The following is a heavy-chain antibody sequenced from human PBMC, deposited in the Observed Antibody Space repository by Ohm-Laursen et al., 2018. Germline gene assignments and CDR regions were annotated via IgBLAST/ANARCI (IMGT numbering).Heavy chain of an antibody. CDR2: ISGSGGST. J-gene: IGHJ4*02. V-gene: IGHV3-23*01. CDR1: GFTFSA. Sequence: SLRLSCAASGFTFSAMSWVRQAPGKGLEWVSAISGSGGSTYYADSVKGRFSISRDNSKNALYLQMNSLTAEDTAVYYCAKDPPIQYCPGGTCYHFDYWGQGSLVTVSS. CDR3: AKDPPIQYCPGGTCYHFDY. D-gene: IGHD2-15*01.